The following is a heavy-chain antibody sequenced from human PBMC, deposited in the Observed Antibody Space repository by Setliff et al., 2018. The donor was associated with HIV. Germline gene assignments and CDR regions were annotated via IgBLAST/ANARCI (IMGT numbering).Heavy chain of an antibody. CDR2: ISAYNGNT. CDR1: GYTFTSYG. Sequence: ASVKVSCKASGYTFTSYGVSWVRQAPGQGLEWMGWISAYNGNTNYAQKLQGRVTMTTDTSTSTAYLELRSLRPEDTAVYYCARDSRDIVVAIAPEPEPYYYYGMDVWGEGTTVTVSS. J-gene: IGHJ6*04. V-gene: IGHV1-18*01. CDR3: ARDSRDIVVAIAPEPEPYYYYGMDV. D-gene: IGHD2-15*01.